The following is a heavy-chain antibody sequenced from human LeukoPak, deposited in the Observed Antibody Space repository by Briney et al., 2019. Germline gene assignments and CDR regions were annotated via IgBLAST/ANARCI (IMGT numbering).Heavy chain of an antibody. J-gene: IGHJ4*02. CDR1: GFTFSSSA. CDR2: ISTSGNT. D-gene: IGHD3-22*01. CDR3: AKDLDSTGYYSYNY. V-gene: IGHV3-23*01. Sequence: AGGSLTLSCAVSGFTFSSSAMNWVRQAPGKGLEWVSLISTSGNTHYADSVEGRFTISRDNSKNTLYLQMDSLRAEDTAVYHCAKDLDSTGYYSYNYWGRGTLVTVSS.